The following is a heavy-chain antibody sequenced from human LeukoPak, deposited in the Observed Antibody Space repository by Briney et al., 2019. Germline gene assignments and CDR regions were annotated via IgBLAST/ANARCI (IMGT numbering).Heavy chain of an antibody. CDR3: ARDWTAPMDV. CDR1: GFTFSSYA. J-gene: IGHJ6*03. D-gene: IGHD3/OR15-3a*01. V-gene: IGHV3-23*01. CDR2: ISGSGGST. Sequence: GGSLRLSCAASGFTFSSYAMSWVRQAPGKGLEWVSAISGSGGSTYYADSVKGRFTISRDNAKNSLYLQMNSLGAEDTAVYYCARDWTAPMDVWGKGTAVTVSS.